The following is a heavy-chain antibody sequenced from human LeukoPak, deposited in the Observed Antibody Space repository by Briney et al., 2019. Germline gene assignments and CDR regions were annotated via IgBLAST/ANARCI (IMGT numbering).Heavy chain of an antibody. CDR3: ARRRYSNYATDGPNWFDP. Sequence: SETLSLTCIVAGGSISSYYWSWIRQPPGKGLEWIGYIYYSGSTNYNPSLKSRVTISVDTSKNQFSLKLSSVTAADTAVYYCARRRYSNYATDGPNWFDPWGQGTLVTVSS. CDR1: GGSISSYY. D-gene: IGHD4-11*01. J-gene: IGHJ5*02. CDR2: IYYSGST. V-gene: IGHV4-59*08.